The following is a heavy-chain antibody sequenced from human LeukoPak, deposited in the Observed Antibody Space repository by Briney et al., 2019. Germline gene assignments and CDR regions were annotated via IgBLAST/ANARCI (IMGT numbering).Heavy chain of an antibody. D-gene: IGHD6-13*01. V-gene: IGHV3-11*01. CDR1: GFTFSDYY. Sequence: GGSLRLSCAASGFTFSDYYMSWIRQALGKGLEWVSYISSSGTAIYYADSVKGRFTISRDNAKNSLHLQMNSLRAEDTAVYYCARGTKAAAGSFDYWGQGALVTVSS. CDR3: ARGTKAAAGSFDY. J-gene: IGHJ4*02. CDR2: ISSSGTAI.